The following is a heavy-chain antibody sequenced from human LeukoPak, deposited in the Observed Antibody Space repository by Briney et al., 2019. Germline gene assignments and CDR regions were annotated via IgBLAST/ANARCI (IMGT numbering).Heavy chain of an antibody. CDR3: ARCRYYYDSSGYYYPDY. D-gene: IGHD3-22*01. CDR2: IIPIFGTA. J-gene: IGHJ4*02. V-gene: IGHV1-69*13. Sequence: ASVKVSCKASGYSFTSYGISWVRQAPGQGLEWMGGIIPIFGTANYAQKFQGRVTITADESTSTAYMELSSLRSEDTAVYYCARCRYYYDSSGYYYPDYWGQGTLVTVSS. CDR1: GYSFTSYG.